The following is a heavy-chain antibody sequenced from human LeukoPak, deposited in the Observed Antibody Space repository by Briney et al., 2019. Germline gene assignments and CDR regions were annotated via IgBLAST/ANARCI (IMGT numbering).Heavy chain of an antibody. Sequence: PSETLSLTCAVSGVSISSGGYSWSWIRQPPGKGLEWIGYIYHSGSTYYNPSLKSRVTISVDRSKNQFSLKLSSVTAADTAVYYCARAEPGDAFDIWGQGTMVTVSS. CDR3: ARAEPGDAFDI. CDR2: IYHSGST. J-gene: IGHJ3*02. D-gene: IGHD1-14*01. CDR1: GVSISSGGYS. V-gene: IGHV4-30-2*01.